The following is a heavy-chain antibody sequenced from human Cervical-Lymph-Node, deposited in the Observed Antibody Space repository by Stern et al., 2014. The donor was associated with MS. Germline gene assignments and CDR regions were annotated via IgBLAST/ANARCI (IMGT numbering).Heavy chain of an antibody. CDR1: GGTFSSYA. CDR3: VRSNYDGGNGFYHYAMDV. CDR2: IIPMFGTS. Sequence: VQLVRSGAEVKQPGSSVKVSCKASGGTFSSYAISWVRQAPGQWLEWMGGIIPMFGTSNYPQKLEGRVTITADGSTSTAYMELSNLRSEDTAVYFCVRSNYDGGNGFYHYAMDVWGQGTTVIVSS. D-gene: IGHD3-10*01. V-gene: IGHV1-69*01. J-gene: IGHJ6*02.